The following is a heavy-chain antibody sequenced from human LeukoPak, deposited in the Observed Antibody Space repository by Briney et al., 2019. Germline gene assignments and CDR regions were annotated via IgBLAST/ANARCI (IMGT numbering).Heavy chain of an antibody. J-gene: IGHJ4*02. CDR1: GFTFSSYD. Sequence: GGSLRLSCAASGFTFSSYDMSWVRQAPGKGLEWVSGISGSGGSTYYADSVKGRFTISRDNSKNTLYLQMNSLRAEDTAVYYCARGPSGYHNTGGQGTLVTVSS. CDR3: ARGPSGYHNT. CDR2: ISGSGGST. D-gene: IGHD5-12*01. V-gene: IGHV3-23*01.